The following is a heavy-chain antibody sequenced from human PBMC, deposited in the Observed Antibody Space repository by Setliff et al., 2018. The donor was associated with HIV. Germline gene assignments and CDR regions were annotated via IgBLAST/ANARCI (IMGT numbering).Heavy chain of an antibody. CDR2: IYTSGST. D-gene: IGHD4-4*01. CDR1: GGSISSYY. V-gene: IGHV4-4*07. CDR3: ARAGTTVRRGWFDP. Sequence: ETLSLTCTVSGGSISSYYWSWIRQPAGKGLEWIGNIYTSGSTNYNPSLKSRVTISVDTSKNQFSLKLSSVTAADTAVYYCARAGTTVRRGWFDPWGQGTLVTVSS. J-gene: IGHJ5*02.